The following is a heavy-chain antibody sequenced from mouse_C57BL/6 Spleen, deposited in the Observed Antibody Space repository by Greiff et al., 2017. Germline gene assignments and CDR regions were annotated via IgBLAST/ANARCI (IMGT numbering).Heavy chain of an antibody. J-gene: IGHJ1*03. CDR3: ARDYYGSSRYFDV. Sequence: VQVVESGPELVKPGASVKISCKASGYSFTSYYIHWVKQRPGQGLEWIGWIYPGSGNTKYNEKFKGKATLTADTSSSTAYMQLSSLTSEDSAVYYCARDYYGSSRYFDVWGTGTTVTVSS. V-gene: IGHV1-66*01. CDR1: GYSFTSYY. CDR2: IYPGSGNT. D-gene: IGHD1-1*01.